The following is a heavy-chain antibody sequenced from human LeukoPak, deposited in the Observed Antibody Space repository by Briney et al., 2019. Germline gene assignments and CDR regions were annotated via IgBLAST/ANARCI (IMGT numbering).Heavy chain of an antibody. CDR2: IYHSGST. CDR3: ARGSHANCSGGSCYSKIRNWFDP. CDR1: GGSISSGGYS. D-gene: IGHD2-15*01. J-gene: IGHJ5*02. V-gene: IGHV4-30-2*01. Sequence: SQTLSLTCAVSGGSISSGGYSWSWIRQPPGKGLEWIGYIYHSGSTNYNPSLKSRVTISVDTSKNQFSLKLSSVTAADTAVYYCARGSHANCSGGSCYSKIRNWFDPWGQGTLVTVSS.